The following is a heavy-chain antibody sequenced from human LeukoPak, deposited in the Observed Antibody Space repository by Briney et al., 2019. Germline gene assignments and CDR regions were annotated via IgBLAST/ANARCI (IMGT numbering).Heavy chain of an antibody. Sequence: SVKVSCKASGGTFISYAISWVRQAPGQGLEWMGGIIPIFGTANYAQKFQGRVTITADESTSTAYMELSSLRSEDTAVYYCARGLRYSYGPHYYYYYYMDVWGKGTTVTVSS. D-gene: IGHD5-18*01. CDR3: ARGLRYSYGPHYYYYYYMDV. CDR1: GGTFISYA. J-gene: IGHJ6*03. CDR2: IIPIFGTA. V-gene: IGHV1-69*13.